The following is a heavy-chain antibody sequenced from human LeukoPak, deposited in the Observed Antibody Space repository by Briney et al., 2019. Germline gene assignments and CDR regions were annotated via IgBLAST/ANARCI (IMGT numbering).Heavy chain of an antibody. CDR3: ARDDHNVLTDNFDY. J-gene: IGHJ4*02. D-gene: IGHD3-9*01. V-gene: IGHV3-9*01. CDR2: INWDNRGI. Sequence: GGSLRLSCEVSGFTLVDFAMHWVRQVPGRGLEWVTGINWDNRGIVYAESVRGRFTVSRDNAKNTLYLQMDSLRPEDTALYYCARDDHNVLTDNFDYWGQGTLVTVSS. CDR1: GFTLVDFA.